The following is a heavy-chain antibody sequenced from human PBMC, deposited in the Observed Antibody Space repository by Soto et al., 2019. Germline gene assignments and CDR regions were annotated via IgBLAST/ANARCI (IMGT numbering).Heavy chain of an antibody. CDR1: GGTFSSYA. D-gene: IGHD3-22*01. Sequence: SVKVSCKASGGTFSSYAISWVRQAPGQGLEWMGGIIPIFGTTNYAQKFQGRVTITADESTSTAYMELSSLRSEDTAVYYCARAQRDYYDSSGYRTPFDYWGQGTLVTVSS. CDR2: IIPIFGTT. V-gene: IGHV1-69*13. CDR3: ARAQRDYYDSSGYRTPFDY. J-gene: IGHJ4*02.